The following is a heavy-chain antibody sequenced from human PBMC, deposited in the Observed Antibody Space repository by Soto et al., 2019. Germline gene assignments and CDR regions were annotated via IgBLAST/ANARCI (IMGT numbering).Heavy chain of an antibody. CDR2: INPSGGST. V-gene: IGHV1-46*01. J-gene: IGHJ6*02. CDR1: GYTFTSYY. Sequence: ASVKVSCKASGYTFTSYYMHWVRQAPGQGLEWMGIINPSGGSTSYAQKFQGRVTMTRDTSTSTVYMELSSLRSEDTAVYYCARDSIAATDYYYGMGVWGQGTTVTVSS. D-gene: IGHD6-13*01. CDR3: ARDSIAATDYYYGMGV.